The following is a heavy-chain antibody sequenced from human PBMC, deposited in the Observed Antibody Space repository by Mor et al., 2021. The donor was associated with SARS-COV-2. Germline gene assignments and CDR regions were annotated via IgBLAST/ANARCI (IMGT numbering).Heavy chain of an antibody. D-gene: IGHD2-2*01. CDR3: ARVLEEDESCSSSSCYAFDP. J-gene: IGHJ5*02. CDR2: ISSSGNT. Sequence: GYISSSGNTYYNPSLRSRVTIPIDKSRNQFSLRLRSVTAADTAVYYCARVLEEDESCSSSSCYAFDPWGQGILV. V-gene: IGHV4-31*02.